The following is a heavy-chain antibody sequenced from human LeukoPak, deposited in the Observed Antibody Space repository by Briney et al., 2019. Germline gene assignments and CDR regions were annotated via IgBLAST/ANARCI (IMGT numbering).Heavy chain of an antibody. J-gene: IGHJ4*02. CDR2: IYPGDSDT. CDR1: GYRFTNYW. V-gene: IGHV5-51*01. D-gene: IGHD1-26*01. Sequence: GESLKISCKTSGYRFTNYWIGWVRQMAGKGLEWMGSIYPGDSDTRYSPSFQGQVTVSADKSISTAYLQWSSLKASDTAMYYCAVKPGYTGSWGSFDSWGQGTLVTVSS. CDR3: AVKPGYTGSWGSFDS.